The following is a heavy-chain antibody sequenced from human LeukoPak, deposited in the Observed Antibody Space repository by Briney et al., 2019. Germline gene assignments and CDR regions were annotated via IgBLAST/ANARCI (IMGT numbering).Heavy chain of an antibody. J-gene: IGHJ5*02. D-gene: IGHD5-18*01. V-gene: IGHV1-18*01. CDR3: ARDQGTAMVTDWFDP. Sequence: ASVKVSCKASGYTFTSYGISWVRQAPGQGLEWMGWISAYSGNTNYAQKLQGRVTMTTDTSTSTAYMELRSLRSDDTAVYYCARDQGTAMVTDWFDPWGQGTLVTVSS. CDR2: ISAYSGNT. CDR1: GYTFTSYG.